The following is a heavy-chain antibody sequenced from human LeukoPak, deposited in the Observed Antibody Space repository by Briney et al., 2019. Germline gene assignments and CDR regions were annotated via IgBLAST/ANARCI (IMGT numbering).Heavy chain of an antibody. CDR3: AREYYYDSSGRYAFDI. Sequence: SETLSLTCTVSGDSITSYFWSWIRQPPGKGLEWVGYIFYSGITNYNPSLKSRVTISVDTSKNQFSLKLSSVTAADTAVYYCAREYYYDSSGRYAFDIWGQGTMVTVSS. CDR2: IFYSGIT. V-gene: IGHV4-59*12. J-gene: IGHJ3*02. CDR1: GDSITSYF. D-gene: IGHD3-22*01.